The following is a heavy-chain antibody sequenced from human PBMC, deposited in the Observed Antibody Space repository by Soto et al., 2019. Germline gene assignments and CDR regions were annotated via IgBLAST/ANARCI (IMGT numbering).Heavy chain of an antibody. CDR2: ISGSGGST. D-gene: IGHD6-13*01. CDR1: GFTFSSYA. CDR3: AKAYSSSWSNWFDP. V-gene: IGHV3-23*01. Sequence: AGGSLRLSCAASGFTFSSYAMSWVRQAPGKGLEWVSAISGSGGSTYYADSVKGRFTISRDNSKNTLYLQMNSLRAEDTAVYYCAKAYSSSWSNWFDPWGQGTLVTVSS. J-gene: IGHJ5*02.